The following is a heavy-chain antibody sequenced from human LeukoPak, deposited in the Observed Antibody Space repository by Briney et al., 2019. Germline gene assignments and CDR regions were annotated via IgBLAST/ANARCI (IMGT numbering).Heavy chain of an antibody. CDR1: GFTFSSYW. CDR2: IKQDGSEK. V-gene: IGHV3-7*01. Sequence: GGPLRLPCAASGFTFSSYWTSWVRQAPGKGLEWVANIKQDGSEKYYVDSVKGRFTISRDNAKNSLYLQMNSLRAEDTAVYYCASDYTYCGGDCYSGYWGQGTLVTVSS. CDR3: ASDYTYCGGDCYSGY. D-gene: IGHD2-21*02. J-gene: IGHJ4*02.